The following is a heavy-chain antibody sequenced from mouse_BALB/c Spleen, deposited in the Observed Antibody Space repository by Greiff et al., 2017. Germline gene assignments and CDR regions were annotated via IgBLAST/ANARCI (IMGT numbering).Heavy chain of an antibody. CDR1: GFSLTGYG. V-gene: IGHV2-6-7*01. D-gene: IGHD2-4*01. J-gene: IGHJ1*01. CDR3: ASYYDYDGWYFDV. Sequence: VQLVESGPGLVAPSQSLSITCTVSGFSLTGYGVNWVRQPPGKGLEWLGMIWGDGSTDYNSALKSRLSISKDNSKSQVFLKMNSLQTDDTARYYCASYYDYDGWYFDVWGAGTTVTVSS. CDR2: IWGDGST.